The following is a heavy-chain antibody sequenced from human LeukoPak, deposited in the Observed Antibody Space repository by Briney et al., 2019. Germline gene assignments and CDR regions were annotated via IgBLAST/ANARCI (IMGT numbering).Heavy chain of an antibody. CDR2: ISSTGST. CDR3: ARVLWYSSSPGYDY. J-gene: IGHJ4*02. D-gene: IGHD6-6*01. Sequence: SQTLSLTCTVSGGSISSGGHYWSWIRQPAGKGLEYLGRISSTGSTNYNPSLRSRVTISADTSKSHFSLKLTSVTAADTAVYYCARVLWYSSSPGYDYWGQGTLVTVSS. V-gene: IGHV4-61*02. CDR1: GGSISSGGHY.